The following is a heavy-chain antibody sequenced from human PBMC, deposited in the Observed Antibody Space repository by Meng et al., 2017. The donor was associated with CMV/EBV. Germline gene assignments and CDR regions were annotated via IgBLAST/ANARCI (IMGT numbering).Heavy chain of an antibody. CDR3: ARDREEVRFLEWLNYYYYYGMDV. J-gene: IGHJ6*02. V-gene: IGHV3-7*01. CDR1: GFTFSSYW. CDR2: IKQDGSEK. D-gene: IGHD3-3*01. Sequence: GESLKISCAASGFTFSSYWMSWVRQAPGKGLEWVANIKQDGSEKYYADSVKGRFTISRDNAKNSLYLQMNSLRAEDTAVYYCARDREEVRFLEWLNYYYYYGMDVWGQGTTVTVSS.